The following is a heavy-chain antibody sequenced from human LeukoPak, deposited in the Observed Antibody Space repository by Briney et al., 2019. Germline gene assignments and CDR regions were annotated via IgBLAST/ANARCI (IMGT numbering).Heavy chain of an antibody. CDR3: ARSPWDYDSSGYYGWGY. V-gene: IGHV1-2*02. J-gene: IGHJ4*02. CDR1: GYTFTGYY. CDR2: INPNSGGT. D-gene: IGHD3-22*01. Sequence: ASVKVSFKASGYTFTGYYMHWVRQAPGQGLEWMGWINPNSGGTNYAQKFQGRVTMTRDTSISTAYMELSRLRSDDTAVYYCARSPWDYDSSGYYGWGYWGQGTLVTVSS.